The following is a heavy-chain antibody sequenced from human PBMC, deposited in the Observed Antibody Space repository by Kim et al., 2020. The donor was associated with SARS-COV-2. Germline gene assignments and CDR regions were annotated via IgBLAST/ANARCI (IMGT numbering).Heavy chain of an antibody. Sequence: TIDADSVRGRFTVSRDNAKNSLYLQMNSLRGEDAAVYFCARGFNWAFDVWGQGTLVTVSS. CDR3: ARGFNWAFDV. J-gene: IGHJ3*01. V-gene: IGHV3-74*01. CDR2: T.